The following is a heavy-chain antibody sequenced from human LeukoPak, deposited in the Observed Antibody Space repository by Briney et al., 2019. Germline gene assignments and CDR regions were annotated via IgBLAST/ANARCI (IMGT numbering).Heavy chain of an antibody. CDR3: ARGGSRLLWFGEPQRYYFDY. Sequence: SETLSLTCAVYGGSFSGYYWSWIRQPPGKGLEWIGEINHSGSTNYNPSPKSRVTISVDTSKNQFSLKLSSVTAADTAVYYCARGGSRLLWFGEPQRYYFDYWGQGTLVTVSS. V-gene: IGHV4-34*01. CDR1: GGSFSGYY. D-gene: IGHD3-10*01. J-gene: IGHJ4*02. CDR2: INHSGST.